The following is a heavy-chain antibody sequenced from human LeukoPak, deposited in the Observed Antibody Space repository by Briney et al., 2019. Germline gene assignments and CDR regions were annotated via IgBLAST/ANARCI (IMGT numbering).Heavy chain of an antibody. CDR1: GYTFTGYY. CDR3: ARVGFSSGWYKPDY. J-gene: IGHJ4*02. Sequence: GASVKVSCKASGYTFTGYYMHWVRQAPGQGLEWMGWINPNSGGTNYAQKFQGRVTMTRDTSISTAYMELSRLRSDDTAVYYCARVGFSSGWYKPDYWGQGTLVTVSS. V-gene: IGHV1-2*02. CDR2: INPNSGGT. D-gene: IGHD6-19*01.